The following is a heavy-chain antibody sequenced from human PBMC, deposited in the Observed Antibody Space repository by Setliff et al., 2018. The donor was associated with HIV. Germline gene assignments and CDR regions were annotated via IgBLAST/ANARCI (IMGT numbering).Heavy chain of an antibody. CDR3: ARHMLYDSSGYTHAYFDY. V-gene: IGHV4-39*01. J-gene: IGHJ4*02. CDR1: GGSISSRSYY. D-gene: IGHD3-22*01. CDR2: IYYSGST. Sequence: KTSETLSLTCTVSGGSISSRSYYWGWIRQPPGKGLEWIGSIYYSGSTYYNPSLKSRVTISVDTSKNQFSLKPSSVTAADTAVYYCARHMLYDSSGYTHAYFDYWGQGTLVTVSS.